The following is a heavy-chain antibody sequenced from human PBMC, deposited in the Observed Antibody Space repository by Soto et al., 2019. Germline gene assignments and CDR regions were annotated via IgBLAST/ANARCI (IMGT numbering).Heavy chain of an antibody. D-gene: IGHD2-8*01. CDR2: ISAYNGNT. CDR3: ARVGCTNGVCYWAYFDY. CDR1: GYTFTSYG. Sequence: QVQLVQSGAEVKKPGASVKVSCKASGYTFTSYGISWVRQAPGQGLEWMGWISAYNGNTNYAQKLKCRVTMTTDTSTSTAYMELRSLRSDDTAVYYCARVGCTNGVCYWAYFDYWGQGTLVTVSS. J-gene: IGHJ4*02. V-gene: IGHV1-18*01.